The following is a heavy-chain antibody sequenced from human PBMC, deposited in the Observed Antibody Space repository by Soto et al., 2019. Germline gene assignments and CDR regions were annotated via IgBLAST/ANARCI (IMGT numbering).Heavy chain of an antibody. CDR2: ISSSSSYI. J-gene: IGHJ4*02. D-gene: IGHD3-16*01. V-gene: IGHV3-21*01. CDR3: ARVQDGYNVW. CDR1: GFTFSSYS. Sequence: GGSLRLSCAASGFTFSSYSMNWVRQAPGKGLEWVSSISSSSSYIYYADSVKGRFTIPRDNAKNSLYLQMNSLRAEDTAVYYCARVQDGYNVWWGQGTLVTAPQ.